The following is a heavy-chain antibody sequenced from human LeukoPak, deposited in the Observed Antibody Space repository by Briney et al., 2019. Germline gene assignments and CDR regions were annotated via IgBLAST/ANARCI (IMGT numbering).Heavy chain of an antibody. V-gene: IGHV3-53*01. D-gene: IGHD6-19*01. CDR2: IYSGGST. CDR3: ARGMDSSGWIDYYYYGMDV. CDR1: GFTVSSNY. J-gene: IGHJ6*02. Sequence: GGSLRLSCAASGFTVSSNYMSWVRRAPGKGLEWVSVIYSGGSTYYADSVKGRFTISRDNPKNTLYLQMNSLRAEDTAVYYCARGMDSSGWIDYYYYGMDVWGQGTTVTVSS.